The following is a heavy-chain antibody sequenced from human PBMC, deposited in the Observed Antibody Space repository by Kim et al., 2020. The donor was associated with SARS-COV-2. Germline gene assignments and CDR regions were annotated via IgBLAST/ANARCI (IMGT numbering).Heavy chain of an antibody. Sequence: YAASVKGRFTHSRDNSKNTLYLEMNSLRVRDPAVYYCVSWSPRELYFDYWGQGPLVTVSS. J-gene: IGHJ4*02. D-gene: IGHD1-7*01. CDR3: VSWSPRELYFDY. V-gene: IGHV3-30*07.